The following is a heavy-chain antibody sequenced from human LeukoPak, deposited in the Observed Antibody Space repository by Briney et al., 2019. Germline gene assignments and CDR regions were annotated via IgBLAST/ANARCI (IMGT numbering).Heavy chain of an antibody. CDR2: GGVTGNT. V-gene: IGHV3-23*01. J-gene: IGHJ4*02. D-gene: IGHD1-26*01. CDR1: GFSFNTYA. CDR3: AKRSPRGTYYFDS. Sequence: GGSLRLSCAASGFSFNTYAMSWVRQAPGKGLEWVSSGGVTGNTYYSDSVMGRFTISGDSSKNTLYLQMNSLRAEDTAVYYCAKRSPRGTYYFDSWGQGALVTVSS.